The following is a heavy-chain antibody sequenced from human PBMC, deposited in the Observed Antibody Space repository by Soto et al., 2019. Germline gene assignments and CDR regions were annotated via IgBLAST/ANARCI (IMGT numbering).Heavy chain of an antibody. CDR3: ARVMYSSSSAYYYYGMDV. J-gene: IGHJ6*02. CDR2: IIPIFGTA. V-gene: IGHV1-69*01. Sequence: QVQLVQSGAAVKKPGSSVKVSCKASGGTFSSYAISWVRQAPGQGLEWMGGIIPIFGTANYAQKFQGRVTITADESTSTDYMELSSLRSEDTAVYYCARVMYSSSSAYYYYGMDVWGQGTTVTGSS. CDR1: GGTFSSYA. D-gene: IGHD6-6*01.